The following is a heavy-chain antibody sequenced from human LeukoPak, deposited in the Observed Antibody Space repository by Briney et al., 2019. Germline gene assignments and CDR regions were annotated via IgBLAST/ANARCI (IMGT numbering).Heavy chain of an antibody. CDR3: GKDLRGYIYGTFDY. CDR1: GFTFRNYA. J-gene: IGHJ4*02. Sequence: GGSLRLSCTASGFTFRNYAMIWVRQAPGKGLEWFSSITGSGDNTYYADSVRGRFTTSRDNTKSTLYLQMNSLGAEDTAVYYCGKDLRGYIYGTFDYWGQGTLVTVSS. V-gene: IGHV3-23*01. CDR2: ITGSGDNT. D-gene: IGHD5-18*01.